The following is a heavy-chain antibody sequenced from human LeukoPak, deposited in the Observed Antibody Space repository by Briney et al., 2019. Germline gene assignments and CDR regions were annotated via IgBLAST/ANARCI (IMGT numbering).Heavy chain of an antibody. V-gene: IGHV5-51*01. CDR2: IYPGDSDI. CDR3: ARPHQRGFMTGTPWVYLDY. CDR1: GYNFSDYW. D-gene: IGHD1-20*01. Sequence: GESLKISCKGSGYNFSDYWIVWVRQMPGKGLEWLGVIYPGDSDIRYGPSFQGQVTISADKSINTAYLQWSSLKASDTAIYYCARPHQRGFMTGTPWVYLDYWGQRTLVTVSS. J-gene: IGHJ4*02.